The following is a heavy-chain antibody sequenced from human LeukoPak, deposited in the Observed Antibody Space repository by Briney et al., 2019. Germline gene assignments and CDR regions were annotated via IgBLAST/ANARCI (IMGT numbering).Heavy chain of an antibody. Sequence: SVKVSCKASGYTFTGYYMHWVRQAPGQRLEWIGWIVVGSGNTNYAQKFQERVTITRDMSTSTAYMELSSLRSEDTAVYYCAARVIKRDYWGQGTLVTVSS. D-gene: IGHD3-10*01. J-gene: IGHJ4*02. CDR2: IVVGSGNT. V-gene: IGHV1-58*02. CDR3: AARVIKRDY. CDR1: GYTFTGYY.